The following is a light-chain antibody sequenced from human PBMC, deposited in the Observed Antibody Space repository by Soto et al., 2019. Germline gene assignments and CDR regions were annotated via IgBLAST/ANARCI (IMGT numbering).Light chain of an antibody. J-gene: IGLJ2*01. V-gene: IGLV2-14*03. CDR2: DVS. Sequence: QSALTQPASVSGSPGQSITISCTGTNSDIGGYNYVSWYQQHPGKAPKLMIYDVSNRPSGVSYRFSGSKSGNTASLTISGLQAADEAAYYCSSYKSRSTLGVFGGGTKLTVL. CDR3: SSYKSRSTLGV. CDR1: NSDIGGYNY.